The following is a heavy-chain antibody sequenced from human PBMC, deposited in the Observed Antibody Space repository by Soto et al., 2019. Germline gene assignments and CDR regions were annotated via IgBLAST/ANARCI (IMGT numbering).Heavy chain of an antibody. V-gene: IGHV3-49*03. CDR2: IRSKAYGGTT. CDR3: TRDHPYCSGDSCYLGV. Sequence: PGGSLRLSCTASGFTFGDYAMSWFRQAPGKGLEWVGFIRSKAYGGTTEHAASVKGRFIISRDDSKSIAYLQMNSLKTEDTAVYYCTRDHPYCSGDSCYLGVWGKGTTVTVYS. D-gene: IGHD2-15*01. J-gene: IGHJ6*03. CDR1: GFTFGDYA.